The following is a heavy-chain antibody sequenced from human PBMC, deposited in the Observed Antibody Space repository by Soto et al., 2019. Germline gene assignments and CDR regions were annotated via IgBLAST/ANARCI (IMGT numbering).Heavy chain of an antibody. CDR2: IYYSGST. D-gene: IGHD3-10*01. J-gene: IGHJ6*02. CDR3: ARAAVLWFGDPGGDV. Sequence: QVQLQESGPGLVKPSQTLSLTCTVSGGSISSGGYYWSWIRQHPGKGLEWIGYIYYSGSTYYNPSLRRQVTISVDTSKIQFSLNRSSVTAADTAVYYGARAAVLWFGDPGGDVWGHGTTVTVSS. CDR1: GGSISSGGYY. V-gene: IGHV4-31*01.